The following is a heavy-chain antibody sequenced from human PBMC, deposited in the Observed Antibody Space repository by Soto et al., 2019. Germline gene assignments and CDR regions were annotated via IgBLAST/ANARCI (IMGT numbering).Heavy chain of an antibody. CDR2: IIPLFRTP. CDR1: RGTFSSSA. Sequence: QVQLVQSGAEMKEPGSSVKVSCKTSRGTFSSSAISWLRPAPGQGLEWMGGIIPLFRTPDYAQKFQGRVTIAADESTSTAYMELSSLRSEDTAVYYCARDNDRLQLGGNYYYILDVWGQGTTITVSS. D-gene: IGHD4-4*01. V-gene: IGHV1-69*12. J-gene: IGHJ6*02. CDR3: ARDNDRLQLGGNYYYILDV.